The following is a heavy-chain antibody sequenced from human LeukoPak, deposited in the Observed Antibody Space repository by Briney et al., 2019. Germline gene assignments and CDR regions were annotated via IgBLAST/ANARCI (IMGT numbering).Heavy chain of an antibody. V-gene: IGHV3-21*01. D-gene: IGHD3-10*01. CDR1: GFTFSSYS. Sequence: GGSLRLSCAASGFTFSSYSMNWVRQAPGKGLEWVSSISSSSSYIYYADSVKGRFTISRDNAKNSLYPQMNSLRAEDTAVYYCAGLYGSGSYNYWGQGTLVTVSS. CDR3: AGLYGSGSYNY. CDR2: ISSSSSYI. J-gene: IGHJ4*02.